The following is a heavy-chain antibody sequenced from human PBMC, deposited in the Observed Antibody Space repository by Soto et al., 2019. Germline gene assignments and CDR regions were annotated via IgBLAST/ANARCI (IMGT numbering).Heavy chain of an antibody. V-gene: IGHV3-23*01. CDR1: GFTFSSYA. J-gene: IGHJ4*02. CDR3: AKRVVGATHGTHYFDY. D-gene: IGHD1-26*01. CDR2: ISGSGGGT. Sequence: GALRISCAASGFTFSSYAMSWVRQAPGKGLEWVSAISGSGGGTYYADSVKGRFTISRDNSKNTLYLQMNSLRAEDTAVYYCAKRVVGATHGTHYFDYWGQGTLVTVSS.